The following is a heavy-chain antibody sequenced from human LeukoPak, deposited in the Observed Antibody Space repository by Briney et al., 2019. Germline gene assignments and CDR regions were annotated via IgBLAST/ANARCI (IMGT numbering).Heavy chain of an antibody. J-gene: IGHJ5*02. CDR2: IYRSGST. CDR1: GYSISSGYY. CDR3: ARERVDSSSWYDGGGQTIQLGLDP. D-gene: IGHD6-13*01. V-gene: IGHV4-38-2*02. Sequence: SETLSLTCTVSGYSISSGYYWVWIRQPPGKGLEWIGSIYRSGSTNYNPSLKSRVTISVDTSKNQFSLKLSSVTAADTAVYYCARERVDSSSWYDGGGQTIQLGLDPWGQGTLVTVSS.